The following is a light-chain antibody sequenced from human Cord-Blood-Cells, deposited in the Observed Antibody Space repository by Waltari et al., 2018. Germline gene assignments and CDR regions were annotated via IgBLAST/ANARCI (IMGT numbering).Light chain of an antibody. V-gene: IGLV6-57*03. CDR3: QSYDSSNQV. CDR1: SGSIATTY. J-gene: IGLJ3*02. CDR2: EDN. Sequence: NFMLTQPHSVSESPGKTVTISCTRSSGSIATTYLPWSQQCPGSAPTPVIYEDNQRPSRVPDRFSGSIDSSSNSASLTIAGLKTEDEADYYCQSYDSSNQVFGGGTKLTVL.